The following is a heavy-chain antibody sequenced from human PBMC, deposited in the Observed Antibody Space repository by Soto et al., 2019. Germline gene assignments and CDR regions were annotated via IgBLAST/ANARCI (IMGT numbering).Heavy chain of an antibody. V-gene: IGHV4-59*01. Sequence: SETLSLTCTVSGGSISSYYWSWIRQPPGKGLEWIGYIYYSGSTNYNPSLKSRVTISVDTSKNQFSLKLSSVTAADTAVYYCARVGLGVGAGAYYFDYWGQGTLVTVSS. D-gene: IGHD1-26*01. CDR2: IYYSGST. CDR1: GGSISSYY. CDR3: ARVGLGVGAGAYYFDY. J-gene: IGHJ4*02.